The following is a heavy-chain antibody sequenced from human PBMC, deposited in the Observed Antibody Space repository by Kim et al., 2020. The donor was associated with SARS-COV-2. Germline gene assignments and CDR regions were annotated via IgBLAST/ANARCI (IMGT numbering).Heavy chain of an antibody. CDR3: TRRQTGTMRDD. CDR1: GGSISPIPYY. Sequence: SETLSLTCTVSGGSISPIPYYWVWIRQPPGKGLVGIGTIHNSGNAYYNPSRRSRRTISINTSKKYLSRELTSVTATDTAVYFCTRRQTGTMRDDWGQGTLVTVSS. V-gene: IGHV4-39*02. D-gene: IGHD1-1*01. J-gene: IGHJ4*02. CDR2: IHNSGNA.